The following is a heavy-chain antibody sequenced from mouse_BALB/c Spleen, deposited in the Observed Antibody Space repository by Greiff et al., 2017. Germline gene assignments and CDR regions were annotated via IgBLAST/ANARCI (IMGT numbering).Heavy chain of an antibody. Sequence: EVQLQQSGTVLARPGASVKMSCKASGYSFTSYWMHWVKQRPGQGLEWIGAIYPGNSDTSYNQKFKGMAKLTAVTSASTAYMELSSLTNEDSAVYYCTREGGTLYAMDYWGQGTSVTVSS. CDR1: GYSFTSYW. V-gene: IGHV1-5*01. CDR3: TREGGTLYAMDY. D-gene: IGHD4-1*01. J-gene: IGHJ4*01. CDR2: IYPGNSDT.